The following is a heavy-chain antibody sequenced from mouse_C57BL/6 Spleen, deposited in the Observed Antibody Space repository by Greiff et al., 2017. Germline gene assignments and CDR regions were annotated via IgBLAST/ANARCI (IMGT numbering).Heavy chain of an antibody. CDR1: GFSFNTYA. J-gene: IGHJ3*01. CDR2: IRSKSNNYAT. CDR3: GTAQATWAWFAY. D-gene: IGHD3-2*02. Sequence: EVMLVESGGGLVQPKGSLKLSCAASGFSFNTYAMNWVRQAPGKGLEWVARIRSKSNNYATYYADSVKNSFTISRDDSDRRLYLQKNNLKTDDTAMYYCGTAQATWAWFAYWGQGTLVTVSA. V-gene: IGHV10-1*01.